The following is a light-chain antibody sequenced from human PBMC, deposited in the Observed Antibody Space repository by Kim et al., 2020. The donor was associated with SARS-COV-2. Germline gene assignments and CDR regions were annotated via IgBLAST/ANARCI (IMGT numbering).Light chain of an antibody. CDR1: QSIISN. CDR2: GTS. CDR3: HQYAGAPWR. Sequence: PGARATLSCRACQSIISNVVWTQHKPGQAPRLLIYGTSRGATGMPDRFSGSGPGTGSTLTINRLEAGVFAVYYCHQYAGAPWRLGPGAKADI. V-gene: IGKV3-20*01. J-gene: IGKJ3*01.